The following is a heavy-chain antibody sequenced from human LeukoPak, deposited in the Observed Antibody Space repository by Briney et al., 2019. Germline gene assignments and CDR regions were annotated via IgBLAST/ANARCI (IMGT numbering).Heavy chain of an antibody. CDR1: GGTFSSYA. CDR3: ARGGMTTVTKRWFDP. CDR2: IIPIFGTA. V-gene: IGHV1-69*05. D-gene: IGHD4-17*01. Sequence: SVKVSCKASGGTFSSYAISSVRQAPGQGLEWMGGIIPIFGTANYAQKFQGRVTITTDESTSTAYMELSSLRSEDTAVYYCARGGMTTVTKRWFDPWGQGTLVTVSS. J-gene: IGHJ5*02.